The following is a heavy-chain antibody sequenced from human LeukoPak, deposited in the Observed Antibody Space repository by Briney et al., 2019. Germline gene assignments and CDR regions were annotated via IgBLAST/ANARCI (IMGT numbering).Heavy chain of an antibody. J-gene: IGHJ4*02. CDR3: AKRPYCSGGSCYPFDY. CDR1: GSTFSRYW. Sequence: TGGSLRLSCAASGSTFSRYWMKWVRQAPGKGLEWVSAISGSGGSTYYADSVKGRFTISRDNSKNTLYLQMNSLRAEDTAVYYCAKRPYCSGGSCYPFDYWGQGTLVTVSS. CDR2: ISGSGGST. D-gene: IGHD2-15*01. V-gene: IGHV3-23*01.